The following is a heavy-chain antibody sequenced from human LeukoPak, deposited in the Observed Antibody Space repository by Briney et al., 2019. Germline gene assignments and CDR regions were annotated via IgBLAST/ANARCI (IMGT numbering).Heavy chain of an antibody. Sequence: GASVKVSCKASGYTFTSYGISWVRQAPGQGLEWMGWINPNSGGTNYAQKFQGWVTMTRDTSISTAYMELSRLRSDDTAVYYCAREGGGSYFGRWFDPWGQGTLVTVSS. CDR3: AREGGGSYFGRWFDP. D-gene: IGHD1-26*01. V-gene: IGHV1-2*04. J-gene: IGHJ5*02. CDR2: INPNSGGT. CDR1: GYTFTSYG.